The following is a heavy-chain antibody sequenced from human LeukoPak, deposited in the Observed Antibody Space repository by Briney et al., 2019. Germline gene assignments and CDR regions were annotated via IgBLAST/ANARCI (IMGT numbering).Heavy chain of an antibody. J-gene: IGHJ4*02. CDR1: GGSISSSD. V-gene: IGHV3-23*01. CDR3: AKIDPHYSDDTGRRGPIDY. CDR2: ISGSGSYI. Sequence: ETLSLTCTVSGGSISSSDYLWGWVRQAPGKGLEWVSTISGSGSYIYYADSVEGRLSISRDNSKNTLYLQLSSLRVDDTALYYCAKIDPHYSDDTGRRGPIDYWGQGSLVSVSS. D-gene: IGHD3-22*01.